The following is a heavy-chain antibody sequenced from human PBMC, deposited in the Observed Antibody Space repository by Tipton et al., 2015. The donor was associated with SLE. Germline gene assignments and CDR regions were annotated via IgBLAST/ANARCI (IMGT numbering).Heavy chain of an antibody. CDR1: GGSISSYY. Sequence: TLSLTCTVSGGSISSYYWSWIRQPPGKGLEWIGYIYTSGSTNYNPSLKSRVTISVDTSKNQVSLKLSSVTAADTAVYYCAGGAGVLFGVVIGCYFDYWGQGTLVTVSS. J-gene: IGHJ4*02. D-gene: IGHD3-3*01. V-gene: IGHV4-59*01. CDR2: IYTSGST. CDR3: AGGAGVLFGVVIGCYFDY.